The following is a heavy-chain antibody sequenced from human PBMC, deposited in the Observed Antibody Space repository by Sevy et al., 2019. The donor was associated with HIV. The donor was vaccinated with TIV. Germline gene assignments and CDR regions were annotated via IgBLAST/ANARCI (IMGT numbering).Heavy chain of an antibody. V-gene: IGHV3-23*01. D-gene: IGHD3-16*01. CDR1: GFIFDNYA. J-gene: IGHJ4*02. CDR2: ITASGGTR. CDR3: AKGGDVWVTTQNNY. Sequence: GGSLRLSCAASGFIFDNYAMTWVRQAPGKGLEWVSGITASGGTRNYADSVKGRFTISRDNPKNTLYLQMNSLRAEDTALYYCAKGGDVWVTTQNNYWGLGTLVTDSS.